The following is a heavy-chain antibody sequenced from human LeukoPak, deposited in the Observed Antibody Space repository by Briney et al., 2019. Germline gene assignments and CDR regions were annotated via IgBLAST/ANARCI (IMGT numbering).Heavy chain of an antibody. V-gene: IGHV4-39*07. D-gene: IGHD3-22*01. CDR1: GGSISSSSYY. CDR3: ARVYSSGYHPDY. Sequence: SETLSLTCTVSGGSISSSSYYWGWIRQPPGKGLEWIGSIYYSGSTYYNPSLKSRVTISVDTSKNQFSLKLSSVTAADTAVYYCARVYSSGYHPDYWGQGTLVTVSS. CDR2: IYYSGST. J-gene: IGHJ4*02.